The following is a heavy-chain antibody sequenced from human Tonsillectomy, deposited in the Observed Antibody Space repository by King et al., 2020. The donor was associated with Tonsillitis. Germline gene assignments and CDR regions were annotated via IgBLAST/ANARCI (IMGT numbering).Heavy chain of an antibody. Sequence: VQLVESGGGLVQPGGSLRLSCAASGFTVCANYMSWVRQAPGKGLEWVSIIYSGGRTDYADSVKGRFTISRQNSKNTVYLQMNRLRAEDTAVYYCARARMQLWSYHFDYWGQGTLVTVSS. CDR1: GFTVCANY. CDR3: ARARMQLWSYHFDY. D-gene: IGHD5-18*01. CDR2: IYSGGRT. J-gene: IGHJ4*02. V-gene: IGHV3-53*04.